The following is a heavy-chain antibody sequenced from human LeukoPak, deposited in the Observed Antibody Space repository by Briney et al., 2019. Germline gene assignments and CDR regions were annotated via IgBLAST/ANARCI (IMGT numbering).Heavy chain of an antibody. J-gene: IGHJ4*02. V-gene: IGHV3-23*01. Sequence: GGSLRLSCAASEFTFSSYAMNWLRQARGKGLECVSGISGSGGSTYYADSVKGRLTISRDNSKNTLYLQMNTLKAGHTAVYYCAKPARTDYADYWGRGTLVTVSS. CDR3: AKPARTDYADY. D-gene: IGHD1-14*01. CDR2: ISGSGGST. CDR1: EFTFSSYA.